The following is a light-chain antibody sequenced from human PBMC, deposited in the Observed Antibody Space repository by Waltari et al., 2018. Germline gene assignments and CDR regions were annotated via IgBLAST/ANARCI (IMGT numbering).Light chain of an antibody. CDR2: GTS. J-gene: IGKJ1*01. CDR1: QSISSTP. Sequence: VLPQSPGTLSLSAGERATLACRASQSISSTPLPWYQHKPGQAPTLLVYGTSSRAPGIPDRFSGSGSATHVTLTISRLEPEDFAVYYCQQYGNSPWTFGQGTKVEVK. CDR3: QQYGNSPWT. V-gene: IGKV3-20*01.